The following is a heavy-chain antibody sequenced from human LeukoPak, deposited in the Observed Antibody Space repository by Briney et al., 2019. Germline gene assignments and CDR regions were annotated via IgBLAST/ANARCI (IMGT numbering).Heavy chain of an antibody. CDR1: GFTFSNAW. Sequence: GGSLRLSCAASGFTFSNAWMSWVRQAPGKGLEWVGRIKSKTDGGTTDYAAPVKGRFTISRDDSKNTLYLQMGSLRAEDMAVYYCARWAPRGDAFDIWGQGTMVTVSS. J-gene: IGHJ3*02. D-gene: IGHD5-24*01. CDR3: ARWAPRGDAFDI. V-gene: IGHV3-15*01. CDR2: IKSKTDGGTT.